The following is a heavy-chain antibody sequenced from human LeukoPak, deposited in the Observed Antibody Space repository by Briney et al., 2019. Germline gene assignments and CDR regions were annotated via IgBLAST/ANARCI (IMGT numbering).Heavy chain of an antibody. J-gene: IGHJ4*02. Sequence: GESLKIPCKGSGYSFTTYWIGWVRQMPGKALEWMGIIYPGDSDTRYSPSFQGQVTISVDESINTAYLQWSSLKASDTAMYYCVRHTNGYYPFDYWGQGTLVTVSS. D-gene: IGHD5-24*01. CDR2: IYPGDSDT. CDR3: VRHTNGYYPFDY. CDR1: GYSFTTYW. V-gene: IGHV5-51*01.